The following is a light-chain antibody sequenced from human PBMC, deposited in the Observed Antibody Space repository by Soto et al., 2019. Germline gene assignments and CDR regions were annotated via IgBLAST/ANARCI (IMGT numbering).Light chain of an antibody. CDR2: AAS. J-gene: IGKJ3*01. V-gene: IGKV1-27*01. CDR1: QGISNY. CDR3: QKYNSAPRT. Sequence: DIQMTQSPSSLSASVGDRVTITGRARQGISNYLAWYQQKPGKVPKLLIYAASTLQSGVPSRFSGSGSGTDFTLTISSLQPEDVATYYCQKYNSAPRTFGPGTKVDIK.